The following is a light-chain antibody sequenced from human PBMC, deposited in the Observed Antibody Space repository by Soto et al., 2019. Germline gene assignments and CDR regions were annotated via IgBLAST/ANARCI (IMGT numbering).Light chain of an antibody. CDR1: QSVSSSY. V-gene: IGKV3-20*01. J-gene: IGKJ1*01. CDR3: QQYGSSPWT. Sequence: EIVLTQPPGTLSLSPGERATLSCRASQSVSSSYLAWYQQKPGQAPRPLIYGASSRAIGIPDRFSGSGSGTDFTLTISRLVPEDFAVYYCQQYGSSPWTFGQGTKV. CDR2: GAS.